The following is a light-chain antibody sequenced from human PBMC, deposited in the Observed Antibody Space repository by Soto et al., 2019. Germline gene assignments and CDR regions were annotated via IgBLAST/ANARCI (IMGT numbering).Light chain of an antibody. Sequence: QSALTQPASVSGSPGQSITISCTGTSIDVWSYNLVSWYQQHPGKAPKLMIYEGSKRPSGVFNRFSGSKSGNTASLTISGLQAEDEADYYCCSYAGSSTYVVFGGGTKPNVL. CDR2: EGS. CDR3: CSYAGSSTYVV. V-gene: IGLV2-23*01. J-gene: IGLJ2*01. CDR1: SIDVWSYNL.